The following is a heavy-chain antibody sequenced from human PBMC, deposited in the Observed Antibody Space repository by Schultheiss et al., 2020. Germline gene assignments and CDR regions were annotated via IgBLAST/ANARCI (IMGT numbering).Heavy chain of an antibody. D-gene: IGHD5-24*01. Sequence: SGPTLVKPTETLTLTCSVSGYSLTDSKMGVSWLRQSPGKALEWLAHMSSNDEKSYRTSLKSRLTISKDTSKSQVVLTMTDMDPVDTAKYFCARTYAAMQMAHDSWGQGILVTVSS. CDR2: MSSNDEK. CDR3: ARTYAAMQMAHDS. J-gene: IGHJ4*02. V-gene: IGHV2-26*01. CDR1: GYSLTDSKMG.